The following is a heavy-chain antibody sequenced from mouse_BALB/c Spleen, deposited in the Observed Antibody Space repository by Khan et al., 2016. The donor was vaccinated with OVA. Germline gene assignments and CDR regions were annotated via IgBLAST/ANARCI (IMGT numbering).Heavy chain of an antibody. V-gene: IGHV9-3-1*01. Sequence: QIQLVQSGPELKKPGETVKISCKASGYTFTNYGMNWVKQPPGKGLKWMGWINTYTGEPTYVDDFKGRFAFSLETSASTAYLQINNLNNEDTATYFCARGYWYFDVWGAGTTVNVAS. D-gene: IGHD2-2*01. J-gene: IGHJ1*01. CDR2: INTYTGEP. CDR1: GYTFTNYG. CDR3: ARGYWYFDV.